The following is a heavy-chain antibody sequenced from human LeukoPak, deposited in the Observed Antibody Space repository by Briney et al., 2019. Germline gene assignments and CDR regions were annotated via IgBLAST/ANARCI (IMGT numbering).Heavy chain of an antibody. CDR2: IIPIFGTA. J-gene: IGHJ4*02. V-gene: IGHV1-69*13. Sequence: GASVKASCKASGGTFSSYAISWVRQAPGQGLEWMGGIIPIFGTANYAQKFQGRVTITADESTSTAYMELSSLRSEDTAVYYCQLVVVPAAVSIGGHYYFDYWGQGTLVNVSS. CDR1: GGTFSSYA. D-gene: IGHD2-2*01. CDR3: QLVVVPAAVSIGGHYYFDY.